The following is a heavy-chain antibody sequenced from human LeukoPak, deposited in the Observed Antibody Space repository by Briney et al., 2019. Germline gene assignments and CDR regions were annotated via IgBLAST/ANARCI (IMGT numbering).Heavy chain of an antibody. D-gene: IGHD5-24*01. Sequence: ETLSLTCTVSGGSISSSSYYWAWIRQPPGKGLEWVANIKQDGSKKSYVDSVKGRFTISRDNAKNSLYLQVNSLRAEDTAIYYCTRVGYIDEGIDYWGQGTLVTVSS. CDR1: GGSISSSSYY. J-gene: IGHJ4*02. CDR2: IKQDGSKK. CDR3: TRVGYIDEGIDY. V-gene: IGHV3-7*04.